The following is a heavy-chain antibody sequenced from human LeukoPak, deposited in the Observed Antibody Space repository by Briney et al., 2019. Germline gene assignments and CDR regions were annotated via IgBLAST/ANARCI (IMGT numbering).Heavy chain of an antibody. CDR1: GGSISSYY. V-gene: IGHV4-59*01. CDR2: IYYSGST. J-gene: IGHJ4*02. D-gene: IGHD3-10*01. Sequence: TSETLSLTCTVSGGSISSYYWSWIRQPPGKGLEWIGYIYYSGSTNYNPSLKSRVTISVDTSKNQFSLKLSSVTAADTAVYYCARGRVGDFDYWGQGTLVTVSS. CDR3: ARGRVGDFDY.